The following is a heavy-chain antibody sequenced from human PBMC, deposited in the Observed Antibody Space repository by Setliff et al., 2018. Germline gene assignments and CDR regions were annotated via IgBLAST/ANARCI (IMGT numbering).Heavy chain of an antibody. V-gene: IGHV3-15*06. CDR3: TTALLAAASTC. CDR1: GFTFSTYV. CDR2: IHGEGFDT. Sequence: PGGSLRLSCAASGFTFSTYVMTWVRQAPGKGLEWVSSIHGEGFDTHYAAPVKGRFTISRDDSKNTLYLQMNSLKTEDTAVYYCTTALLAAASTCWGQGTLVTVSS. J-gene: IGHJ4*02. D-gene: IGHD6-13*01.